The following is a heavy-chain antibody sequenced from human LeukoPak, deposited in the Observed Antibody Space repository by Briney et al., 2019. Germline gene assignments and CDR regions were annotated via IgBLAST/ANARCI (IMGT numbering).Heavy chain of an antibody. D-gene: IGHD1-26*01. Sequence: SETLSPTCTVSGGSISIYYWSWLRQPPGKGLEWIGYIYNSGSTIYNPSLRSRVTISVDTSKNQFSLKLNSVTAADTAVYYCVRDRELTYWSQGTLVTVSS. V-gene: IGHV4-59*01. CDR2: IYNSGST. CDR1: GGSISIYY. J-gene: IGHJ4*02. CDR3: VRDRELTY.